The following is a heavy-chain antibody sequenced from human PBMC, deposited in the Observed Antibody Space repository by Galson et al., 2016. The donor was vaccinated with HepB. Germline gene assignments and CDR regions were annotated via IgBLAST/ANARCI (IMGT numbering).Heavy chain of an antibody. D-gene: IGHD3-22*01. J-gene: IGHJ4*02. CDR1: GFTFSSYA. CDR2: ISYDGSNK. Sequence: SLRLSCAASGFTFSSYAMSWVRQAPGKGLEWVAVISYDGSNKYFADSVKGRFTISRDNSENTLYLQMNSLRAEDTAMYFCARHFSGSYLGQGTLVTVSS. V-gene: IGHV3-30*04. CDR3: ARHFSGSY.